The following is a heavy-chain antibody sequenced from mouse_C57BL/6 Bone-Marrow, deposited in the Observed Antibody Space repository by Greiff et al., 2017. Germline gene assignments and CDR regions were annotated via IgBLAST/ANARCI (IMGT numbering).Heavy chain of an antibody. J-gene: IGHJ2*01. CDR2: INPSSGYT. CDR3: ARRGDSSGYDY. CDR1: GYTFTSYT. V-gene: IGHV1-4*01. D-gene: IGHD3-2*02. Sequence: VKLMESGAELARPGASVKMSCKASGYTFTSYTMHWVKQRPGQGLEWIGYINPSSGYTKYNQKFKDKATLTADKSSSTAYIQLGSLTSEDAAVYYCARRGDSSGYDYWGKGTTLTVSS.